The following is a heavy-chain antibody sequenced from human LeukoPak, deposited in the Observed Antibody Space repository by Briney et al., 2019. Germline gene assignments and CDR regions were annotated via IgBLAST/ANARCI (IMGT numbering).Heavy chain of an antibody. D-gene: IGHD5-24*01. V-gene: IGHV1-69*02. J-gene: IGHJ2*01. Sequence: ASVKVTCKASGGTFSSYTISWVRQAPGQGLEWMGRIIPILGIANYAQKFQGRVTITADKSTSTAYMELSSLRSEDSAVYYCARVELPIKGDWYFDLWGRGTLVTVSS. CDR3: ARVELPIKGDWYFDL. CDR1: GGTFSSYT. CDR2: IIPILGIA.